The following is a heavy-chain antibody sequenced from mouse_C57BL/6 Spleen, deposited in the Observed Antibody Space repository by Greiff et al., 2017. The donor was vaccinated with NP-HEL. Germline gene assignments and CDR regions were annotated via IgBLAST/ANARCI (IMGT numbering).Heavy chain of an antibody. Sequence: EVQRVESGGGLVKPGGSLKLSCAASGFTFSDHGMHWVRQAPEKGLEWVAYISSGSSTTYYADTVKGRFTISRDNAKNTLFLQMTSLRSEDTAMYYCARDFYGTYVDYWGQGTTLTVSS. CDR3: ARDFYGTYVDY. J-gene: IGHJ2*01. CDR1: GFTFSDHG. V-gene: IGHV5-17*01. D-gene: IGHD2-1*01. CDR2: ISSGSSTT.